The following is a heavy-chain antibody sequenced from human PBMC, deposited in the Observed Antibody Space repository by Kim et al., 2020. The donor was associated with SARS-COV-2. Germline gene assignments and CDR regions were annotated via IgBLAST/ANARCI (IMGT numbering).Heavy chain of an antibody. D-gene: IGHD4-17*01. CDR3: ARDPYGDGVYYGMDV. CDR1: GFTFSSYA. V-gene: IGHV3-30*04. J-gene: IGHJ6*02. Sequence: GGSLRLSCAASGFTFSSYAMHWVRQAPGKGLEWVAVISYDGSNKYYVDSVKGRFTISRDNSKNTLYLQMNSLRAEDTTVYYCARDPYGDGVYYGMDVWGQGTTVTVSS. CDR2: ISYDGSNK.